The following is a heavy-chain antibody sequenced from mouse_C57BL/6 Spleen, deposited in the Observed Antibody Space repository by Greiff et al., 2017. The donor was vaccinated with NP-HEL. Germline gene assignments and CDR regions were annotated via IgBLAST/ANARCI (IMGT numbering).Heavy chain of an antibody. D-gene: IGHD2-5*01. CDR2: IWSDGST. CDR3: ARSLYSNYDARDY. Sequence: QVQLKESGPGLVAPSQSLSITCTVSGFSLTSYGVHWVRQPPGKGLEWLVVIWSDGSTTSNSALKSRLSISKDNSKSQVFLKMNSLQTDDTAMYYCARSLYSNYDARDYWGQGTSVTVSS. J-gene: IGHJ4*01. CDR1: GFSLTSYG. V-gene: IGHV2-6*03.